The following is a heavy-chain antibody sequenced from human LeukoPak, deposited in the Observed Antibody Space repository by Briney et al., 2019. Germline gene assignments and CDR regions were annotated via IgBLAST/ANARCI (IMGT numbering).Heavy chain of an antibody. J-gene: IGHJ4*02. D-gene: IGHD3-16*01. CDR1: GYTFTSYG. CDR2: ISAYNGNT. V-gene: IGHV1-18*01. Sequence: ASVKVSCKASGYTFTSYGISWVRQAPGQGLEWMGWISAYNGNTNYAQKLQGRVTMTTDTSTSTACMELRSLRSEDTAVYYCARDNDSRDPPHFDYWGQGTLVTVSS. CDR3: ARDNDSRDPPHFDY.